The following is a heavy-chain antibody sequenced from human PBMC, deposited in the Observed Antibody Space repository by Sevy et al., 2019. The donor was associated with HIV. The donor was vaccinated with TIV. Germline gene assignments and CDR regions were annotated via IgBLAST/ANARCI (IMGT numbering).Heavy chain of an antibody. CDR2: IWSSSSYI. D-gene: IGHD3-10*01. V-gene: IGHV3-21*01. CDR3: ARDRTYGSFIDY. CDR1: GFTFSTYN. Sequence: GGSLRLSCAASGFTFSTYNMNWVRQAPGKGLEWVSSIWSSSSYIYYADSVKGRFNISRDNAKNSLYLQMNSLKVEDTAVYYSARDRTYGSFIDYWGQGTLVTVSS. J-gene: IGHJ4*02.